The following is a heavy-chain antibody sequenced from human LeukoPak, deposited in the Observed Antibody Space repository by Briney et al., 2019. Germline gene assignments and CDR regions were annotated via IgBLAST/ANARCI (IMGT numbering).Heavy chain of an antibody. V-gene: IGHV4-59*01. J-gene: IGHJ4*02. CDR2: FYNSGRS. CDR1: DDSISDYY. D-gene: IGHD3-16*01. CDR3: TRGAGWLIDD. Sequence: SETLSLTCTVSDDSISDYYRGWIRQTPGKGLEWIGYFYNSGRSTYNPSLKSRVGISVDTSKNQFSLRLNSVILADTAVYYCTRGAGWLIDDWGQGILVTVSS.